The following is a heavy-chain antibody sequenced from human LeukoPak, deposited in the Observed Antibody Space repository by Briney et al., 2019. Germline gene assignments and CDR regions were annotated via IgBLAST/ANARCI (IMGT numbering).Heavy chain of an antibody. Sequence: GGSLRLSCAASGFTFSSFGMHWVRQAPGKGLEWVAVISGSGGSTYYADSVKGRFTISRDNSKNTLYLQMNSLRAEDTAVYYCATHLTIVGATRGWYFDLWGRGTLVTVSS. CDR2: ISGSGGST. J-gene: IGHJ2*01. CDR1: GFTFSSFG. CDR3: ATHLTIVGATRGWYFDL. V-gene: IGHV3-NL1*01. D-gene: IGHD1-26*01.